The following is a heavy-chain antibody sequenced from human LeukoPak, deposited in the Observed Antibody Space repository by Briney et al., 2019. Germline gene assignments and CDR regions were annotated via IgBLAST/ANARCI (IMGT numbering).Heavy chain of an antibody. Sequence: SGPTLVNPTQTLTLTCTFSGFSFSSGGVGVGWIRQPPGGALEWLGVIYENDEKLYSSSLQNRLSTTKDTSKNRVVLTMANMAPVDTATYYCAHRHRGVASDIWGQGTMVTVSS. J-gene: IGHJ3*02. D-gene: IGHD2-15*01. CDR3: AHRHRGVASDI. CDR2: IYENDEK. CDR1: GFSFSSGGVG. V-gene: IGHV2-5*01.